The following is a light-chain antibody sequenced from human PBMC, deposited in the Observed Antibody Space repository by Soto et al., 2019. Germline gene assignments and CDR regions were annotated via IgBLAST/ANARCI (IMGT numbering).Light chain of an antibody. J-gene: IGKJ2*01. Sequence: ETVMTQSPATLSMSPGERVTLSCRASQSVSTNVAWYQQKPGQALRLLIDGASNRATGIPPRFSGSGYATEFTLTISSLQTEDFAVYYCQQYNDRPPYTFGQGTKLEMK. CDR3: QQYNDRPPYT. V-gene: IGKV3-15*01. CDR2: GAS. CDR1: QSVSTN.